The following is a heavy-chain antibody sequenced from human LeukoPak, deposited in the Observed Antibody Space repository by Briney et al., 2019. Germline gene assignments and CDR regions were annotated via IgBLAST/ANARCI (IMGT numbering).Heavy chain of an antibody. D-gene: IGHD5-12*01. CDR3: AKTEDYSGYDCEDY. Sequence: PGGSLRLSCAASGFTFTSYSMNWVRQAPGKGLEWVSTISGGGGSTYYADSVKGRFTISRDNSKNTLYLQVNSLRAEDTAVYYCAKTEDYSGYDCEDYWGQGTLVTVSS. J-gene: IGHJ4*02. V-gene: IGHV3-23*01. CDR1: GFTFTSYS. CDR2: ISGGGGST.